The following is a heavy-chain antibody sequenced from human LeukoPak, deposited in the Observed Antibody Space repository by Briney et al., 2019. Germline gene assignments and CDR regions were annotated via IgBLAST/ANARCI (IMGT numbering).Heavy chain of an antibody. CDR2: ISGGGGST. D-gene: IGHD3-10*01. J-gene: IGHJ4*02. Sequence: GGTLRLSCAASGFTFSSYGMSWVRQAPGKGLEWVSAISGGGGSTYYADSVKGRFTISRDNSKNTLYLQMNSLRAEDTAVYYCAREGGSGSHFDYWGQGTLVTVSS. CDR3: AREGGSGSHFDY. V-gene: IGHV3-23*01. CDR1: GFTFSSYG.